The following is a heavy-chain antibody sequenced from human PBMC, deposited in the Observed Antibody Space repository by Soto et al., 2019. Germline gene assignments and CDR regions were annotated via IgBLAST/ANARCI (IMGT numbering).Heavy chain of an antibody. CDR1: GFTFSSYA. Sequence: HPGGSLRLSCAASGFTFSSYAVHWVRQAPGQGLEWVAVISFEGSSKYFGDSLKGRFTISRDNSKNTLYLQMNSLRAEDTALYYCARARATGTTYDAFDYWGQGTLVTVSS. J-gene: IGHJ4*02. CDR2: ISFEGSSK. V-gene: IGHV3-30*04. CDR3: ARARATGTTYDAFDY. D-gene: IGHD1-1*01.